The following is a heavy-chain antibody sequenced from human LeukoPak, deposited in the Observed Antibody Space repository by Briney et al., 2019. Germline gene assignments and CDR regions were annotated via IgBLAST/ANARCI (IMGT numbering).Heavy chain of an antibody. CDR3: ARGEQWLPTGIDY. V-gene: IGHV3-21*01. J-gene: IGHJ4*02. D-gene: IGHD6-19*01. CDR1: GFTFSSYS. CDR2: ISSSSNHI. Sequence: GGSLRLSCAASGFTFSSYSMNWVRQAPGKGLERVSSISSSSNHIYYADSVKGRFTISRDNAKNSLYLQMNSLRAEDTAVYYCARGEQWLPTGIDYWGQGTLVTVSS.